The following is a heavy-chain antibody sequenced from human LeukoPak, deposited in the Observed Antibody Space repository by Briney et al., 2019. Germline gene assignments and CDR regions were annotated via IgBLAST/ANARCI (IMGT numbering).Heavy chain of an antibody. CDR2: ISYDGSNK. J-gene: IGHJ5*02. V-gene: IGHV3-30*18. CDR3: AKDSYDILTDSNWFDP. Sequence: GGSLRLSCAASGFTFSSYGMHWVRQAPGKGLEWVEVISYDGSNKYYADSVKGRFTISRDNSKNTLYLQMNSLRAEDTAVYYCAKDSYDILTDSNWFDPWGQGTLVTVSS. CDR1: GFTFSSYG. D-gene: IGHD3-9*01.